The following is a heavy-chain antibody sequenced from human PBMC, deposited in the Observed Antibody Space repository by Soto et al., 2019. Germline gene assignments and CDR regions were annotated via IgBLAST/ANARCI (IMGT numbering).Heavy chain of an antibody. V-gene: IGHV1-18*04. J-gene: IGHJ4*02. CDR3: ARDKRYYGSGSSIFDY. D-gene: IGHD3-10*01. Sequence: GASVKVSCKASGYTFTSYGISWVRQAPGQGLEWMGWISAYNGNTNYAQKLQGRVTMTTDTSTSTAYMELRSLRSDDTAVYYCARDKRYYGSGSSIFDYWGQGTLVTVSS. CDR1: GYTFTSYG. CDR2: ISAYNGNT.